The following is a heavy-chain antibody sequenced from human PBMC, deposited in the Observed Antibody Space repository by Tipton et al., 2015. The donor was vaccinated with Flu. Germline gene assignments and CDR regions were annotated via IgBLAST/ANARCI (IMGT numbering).Heavy chain of an antibody. V-gene: IGHV1-69*01. D-gene: IGHD4-11*01. CDR1: GGSFSSYA. J-gene: IGHJ6*03. CDR2: IIPIFGTT. CDR3: ARGPPDYSHDRTDYYYMDV. Sequence: QLVQSGAEVKKPGSSVKVSCKASGGSFSSYAITWVRQAPGQGLEWMGGIIPIFGTTNYSPRFRGRVTITADASTSTAYMELNRLRSEDTAMYYCARGPPDYSHDRTDYYYMDVWGKGTTVTVSS.